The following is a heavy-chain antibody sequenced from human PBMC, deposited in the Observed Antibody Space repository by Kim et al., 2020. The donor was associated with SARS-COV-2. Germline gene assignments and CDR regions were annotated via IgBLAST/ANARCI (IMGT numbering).Heavy chain of an antibody. CDR1: GGSVSSGSYY. CDR2: IYYSGST. Sequence: SETLSLTCTVSGGSVSSGSYYWSWIRQPPGKGLEWIGYIYYSGSTNYNPSLKSRVTISVDTSKNQFSLKLSSVTAADTAVYYCASLRGPSGGSCYSGRGGCYYYGMDVWGQGTTVTVSS. D-gene: IGHD2-15*01. V-gene: IGHV4-61*01. CDR3: ASLRGPSGGSCYSGRGGCYYYGMDV. J-gene: IGHJ6*02.